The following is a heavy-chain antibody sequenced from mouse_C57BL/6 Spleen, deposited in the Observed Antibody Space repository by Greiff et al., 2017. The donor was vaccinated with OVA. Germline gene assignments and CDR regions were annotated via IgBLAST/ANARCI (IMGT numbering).Heavy chain of an antibody. V-gene: IGHV1-54*01. CDR2: INPGSGGT. CDR1: GYAFTNYL. D-gene: IGHD2-4*01. J-gene: IGHJ4*01. CDR3: ARSHYDYDGYAMDY. Sequence: ESGAELVRPGTSVKVSCKASGYAFTNYLIEWVKQRPGQGLEWIGVINPGSGGTNYNEKFKGKATLTADKSSSTAYMQLSSLTSEDSAVYFCARSHYDYDGYAMDYWGQGTSVTVSS.